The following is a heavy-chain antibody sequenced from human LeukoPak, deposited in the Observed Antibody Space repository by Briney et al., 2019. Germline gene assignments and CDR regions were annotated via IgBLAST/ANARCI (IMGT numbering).Heavy chain of an antibody. D-gene: IGHD3-22*01. Sequence: SETLSLTCTVSGGSISSYYWSWIRQPPGKGLEWIGYIYYSGSTNYNPSLKSRVTISVDTSKNQFSLKLSSVTAADTAVYYCARHGGERYYYDSSGYFDYWGQGTLVTVSS. CDR3: ARHGGERYYYDSSGYFDY. CDR1: GGSISSYY. J-gene: IGHJ4*02. V-gene: IGHV4-59*08. CDR2: IYYSGST.